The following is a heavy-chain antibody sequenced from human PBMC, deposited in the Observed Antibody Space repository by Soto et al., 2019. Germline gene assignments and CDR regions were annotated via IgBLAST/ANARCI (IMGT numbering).Heavy chain of an antibody. J-gene: IGHJ6*02. CDR2: ISGYNGNT. D-gene: IGHD3-10*01. Sequence: QVQLVQSGAEVKKPGASVTVSCKTSGYTFSNYGINWVRQAPGQGLEWMGWISGYNGNTNYAQTVQGRVTMTTETSTGTVYMELRSLKSDDTAIYYCSWFIMVGGLFDPNYYHGMDVWGQGTTVTVSS. CDR1: GYTFSNYG. V-gene: IGHV1-18*01. CDR3: SWFIMVGGLFDPNYYHGMDV.